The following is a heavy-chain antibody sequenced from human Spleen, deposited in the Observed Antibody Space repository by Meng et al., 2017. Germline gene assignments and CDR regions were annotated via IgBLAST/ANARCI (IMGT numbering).Heavy chain of an antibody. V-gene: IGHV1-69*06. CDR1: GGIFSNYV. CDR2: IIPIFDET. D-gene: IGHD1-26*01. Sequence: SVKVSCKALGGIFSNYVIGWVRQAPGQGLEGMGGIIPIFDETNYAQKFQGRVTITADKSTSTAYMELSSLRSEDTAVYYCARDLGGWELPHADAFDIWGQGTMVTVSS. J-gene: IGHJ3*02. CDR3: ARDLGGWELPHADAFDI.